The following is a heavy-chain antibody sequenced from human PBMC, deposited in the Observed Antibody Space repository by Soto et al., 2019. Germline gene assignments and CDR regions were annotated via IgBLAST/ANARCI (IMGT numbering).Heavy chain of an antibody. CDR2: IYYSGST. CDR1: GGSISSGDYY. J-gene: IGHJ6*02. CDR3: AGSRDSGYYYVSQLGYYGMDV. V-gene: IGHV4-30-4*01. D-gene: IGHD3-22*01. Sequence: SETLSLTCTVSGGSISSGDYYWSWIRQPPGKGLEWIGYIYYSGSTYYNPSLKSRVTISVDTSKNQFSLKLSSVTAADTAVYYCAGSRDSGYYYVSQLGYYGMDVWGQGTTVTVSS.